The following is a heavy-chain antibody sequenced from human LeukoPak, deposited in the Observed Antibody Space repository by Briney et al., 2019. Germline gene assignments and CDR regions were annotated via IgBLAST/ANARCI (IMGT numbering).Heavy chain of an antibody. J-gene: IGHJ1*01. D-gene: IGHD1-26*01. CDR3: AYKKWGLLRDHEYFQH. V-gene: IGHV3-53*05. CDR1: GFTVSNKY. CDR2: IYSGGDT. Sequence: GGSLRLSCAASGFTVSNKYMNWVRQAPGKGLEWVSVIYSGGDTYYADSVKGRFTISRDNSKNTLYLQMNSLRAEDTAVYYCAYKKWGLLRDHEYFQHWGQGTLVTVPS.